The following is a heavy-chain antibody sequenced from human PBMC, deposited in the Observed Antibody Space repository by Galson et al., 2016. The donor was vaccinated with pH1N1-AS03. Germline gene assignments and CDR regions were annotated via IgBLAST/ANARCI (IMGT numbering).Heavy chain of an antibody. CDR2: ISSSSSYI. J-gene: IGHJ6*02. CDR1: GFTFRTYG. D-gene: IGHD6-19*01. CDR3: ARRSAAVSGTGCVDV. Sequence: SLRLSCAASGFTFRTYGMNWVRQAPGKGLEWVSSISSSSSYIYYADSVKGRFTISRDNARNSLYLQMNSPRAEDTAVYYCARRSAAVSGTGCVDVWGQGTTVTVSS. V-gene: IGHV3-21*01.